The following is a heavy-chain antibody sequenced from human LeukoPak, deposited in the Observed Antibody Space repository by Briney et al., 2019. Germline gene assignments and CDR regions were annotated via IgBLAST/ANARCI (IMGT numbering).Heavy chain of an antibody. J-gene: IGHJ4*02. V-gene: IGHV3-53*01. D-gene: IGHD5-12*01. CDR3: AKFLRGDRIVATFPVDY. CDR1: GFTVSSSY. CDR2: IYSGGST. Sequence: GGSLRLSCAASGFTVSSSYMSWVRQAPGKGLGWVSVIYSGGSTYYADSVKGRFTISRDNSKNTLYLQMNSLRAEDTAVYYCAKFLRGDRIVATFPVDYWGQGTLVTVSS.